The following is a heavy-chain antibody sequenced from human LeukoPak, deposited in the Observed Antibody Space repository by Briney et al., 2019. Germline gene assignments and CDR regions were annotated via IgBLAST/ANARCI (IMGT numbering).Heavy chain of an antibody. D-gene: IGHD4-17*01. Sequence: GASVKVSCKASGYTFTSYAMNWVRQAPGQGLEWMGWINTNTGNPTYVQGFTGRFVFSLDTSVSTAYLQISSLKAEDTAVYYCATPPDYGDYDYYYYGMDVWGQGTTVTVSS. CDR2: INTNTGNP. V-gene: IGHV7-4-1*02. CDR3: ATPPDYGDYDYYYYGMDV. CDR1: GYTFTSYA. J-gene: IGHJ6*02.